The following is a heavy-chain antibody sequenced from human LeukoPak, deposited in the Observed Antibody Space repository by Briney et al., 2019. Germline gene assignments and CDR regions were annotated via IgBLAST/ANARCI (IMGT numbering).Heavy chain of an antibody. D-gene: IGHD1-1*01. CDR1: GGSIRSYY. V-gene: IGHV4-59*01. CDR2: IYYSGDT. CDR3: ARARPGNDGGNFDY. Sequence: SETLSLTCTVSGGSIRSYYWSWSRQPPGKGLEWIGFIYYSGDTYYNPSLKSRVTISVDTSENQFSLKLSSVTAADTAVYYCARARPGNDGGNFDYWGQGTLVTVSS. J-gene: IGHJ4*02.